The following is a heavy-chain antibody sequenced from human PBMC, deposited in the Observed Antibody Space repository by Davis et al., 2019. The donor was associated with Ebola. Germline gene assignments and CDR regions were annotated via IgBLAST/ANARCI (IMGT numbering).Heavy chain of an antibody. J-gene: IGHJ4*02. CDR2: INPNDGRT. D-gene: IGHD6-19*01. CDR1: GYTFTNYY. V-gene: IGHV1-46*01. Sequence: ASVKVSCKASGYTFTNYYMHWVRQAPGQGLEWMGMINPNDGRTIYAQKFQGRVTVTRDTSTTTVYMDLSSLRSEDTAVYYCARDSSGWYYFDYWGQGTLVTVSS. CDR3: ARDSSGWYYFDY.